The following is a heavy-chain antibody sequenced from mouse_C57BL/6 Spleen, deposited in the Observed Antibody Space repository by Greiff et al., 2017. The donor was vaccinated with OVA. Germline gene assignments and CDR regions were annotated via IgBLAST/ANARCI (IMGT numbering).Heavy chain of an antibody. D-gene: IGHD2-5*01. V-gene: IGHV2-9-1*01. J-gene: IGHJ2*01. Sequence: VQGVESGPGLVAPSQSLSITCTVSGFSLTSYAISWVRQPPGKGLEWLGVIWTGGGTNYNSALKSRLSISKDNSKSQVFLKMNSLQTDDTARYYCARRSYYSNGGYYFDYWGQGTTLTVSS. CDR1: GFSLTSYA. CDR3: ARRSYYSNGGYYFDY. CDR2: IWTGGGT.